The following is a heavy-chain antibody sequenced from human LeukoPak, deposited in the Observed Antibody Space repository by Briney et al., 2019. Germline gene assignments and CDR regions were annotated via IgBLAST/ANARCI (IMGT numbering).Heavy chain of an antibody. CDR3: ARLGVVPAARSYYYYYGMDV. CDR1: GGSFSGYY. J-gene: IGHJ6*02. CDR2: INHSGST. V-gene: IGHV4-34*01. D-gene: IGHD2-2*01. Sequence: SETLSLTCAVYGGSFSGYYWSWIRQPPGKGLEWIGEINHSGSTNYNPSLKSRVTTSVDTSKNQFSLKLSSVTAADTAVYYCARLGVVPAARSYYYYYGMDVWGQGTTVSVSS.